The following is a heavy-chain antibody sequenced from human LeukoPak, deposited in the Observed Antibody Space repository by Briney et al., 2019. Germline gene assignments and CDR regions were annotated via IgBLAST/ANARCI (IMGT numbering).Heavy chain of an antibody. J-gene: IGHJ4*02. Sequence: ASVKVSCKASGYTFTGYYIHWVRQAPGQGLEWMGWINPNSGGTNYAQNFQGRVTITRDTSISTAYMELSRLRSDDTAVYYCARAFSSSWYGPGDCWCQGTLVTVSS. V-gene: IGHV1-2*02. D-gene: IGHD6-13*01. CDR3: ARAFSSSWYGPGDC. CDR2: INPNSGGT. CDR1: GYTFTGYY.